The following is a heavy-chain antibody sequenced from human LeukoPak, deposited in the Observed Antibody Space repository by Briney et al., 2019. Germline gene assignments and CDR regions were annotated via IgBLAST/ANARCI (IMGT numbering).Heavy chain of an antibody. CDR2: ISFDESSE. J-gene: IGHJ4*02. CDR3: AKEVGYGSPYFDY. D-gene: IGHD5-12*01. CDR1: GFTFSNYG. Sequence: GGSLRLSCAVSGFTFSNYGMHWVRQAPGKGLEWVALISFDESSEYYADSVKGRFSISRDNSKNTLYLQMNNARVDDTAVYYCAKEVGYGSPYFDYWGQGTLVTVSS. V-gene: IGHV3-30*18.